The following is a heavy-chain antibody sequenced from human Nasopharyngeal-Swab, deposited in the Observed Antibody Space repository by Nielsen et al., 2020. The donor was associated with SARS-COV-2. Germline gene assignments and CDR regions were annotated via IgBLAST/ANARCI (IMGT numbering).Heavy chain of an antibody. CDR2: VKHNVTT. CDR3: ASFYDFWT. V-gene: IGHV4-4*02. CDR1: GGSVSSDNW. D-gene: IGHD3-3*01. Sequence: SETLSLTFAVPGGSVSSDNWSSWVRQPPGNRLESLGEVKHNVTTNYNPSLKSRVTISLDKTKNQVSLRVNSLTAADTAVYYCASFYDFWTWGQGTLVTVSS. J-gene: IGHJ4*02.